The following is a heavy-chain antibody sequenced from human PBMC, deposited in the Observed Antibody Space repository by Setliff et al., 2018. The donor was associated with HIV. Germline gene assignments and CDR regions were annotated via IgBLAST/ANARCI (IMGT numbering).Heavy chain of an antibody. V-gene: IGHV1-8*03. CDR2: MNPKTGNT. CDR3: ARIAVGGSHGPDYHMDV. CDR1: GYTLNNFD. D-gene: IGHD6-13*01. Sequence: ASVKVSCKASGYTLNNFDINWVRQTAGQGLEWVGWMNPKTGNTGYAHRFQGRVSITRSTSTGTAYMELTGLKPEDTAAYFCARIAVGGSHGPDYHMDVWGGGTMVTVSS. J-gene: IGHJ6*03.